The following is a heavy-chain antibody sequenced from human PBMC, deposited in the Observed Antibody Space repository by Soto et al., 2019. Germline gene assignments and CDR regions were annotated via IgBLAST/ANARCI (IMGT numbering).Heavy chain of an antibody. CDR2: ISYDGSNK. CDR1: GFTFSSYA. CDR3: ARVMRFLEWPRPYHYYGMDV. V-gene: IGHV3-30-3*01. D-gene: IGHD3-3*01. Sequence: VQVLESGGGVVQPGRSLRLSCAASGFTFSSYAMHWVRQAPGKGLEWVAVISYDGSNKYYADSVKGRFTISRDNSKNTLYLQMNSLRAEDTAVYYCARVMRFLEWPRPYHYYGMDVWGQGTTVTVSS. J-gene: IGHJ6*02.